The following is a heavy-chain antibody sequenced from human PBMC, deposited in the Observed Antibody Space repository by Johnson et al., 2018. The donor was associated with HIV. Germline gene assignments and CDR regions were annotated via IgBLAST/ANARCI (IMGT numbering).Heavy chain of an antibody. V-gene: IGHV3-11*01. CDR1: GFTFSDYY. D-gene: IGHD1-26*01. J-gene: IGHJ3*02. CDR3: AREMGREDDAFDI. Sequence: QVQLVESGGGLVKPGGSLRLSCAASGFTFSDYYMTWIRQAPGKGLEWISYISSSGSTIYYADSVKGRFTISRDNSKNTLYLQINSLRAEDTAVYYCAREMGREDDAFDIWGQGTMVTVSS. CDR2: ISSSGSTI.